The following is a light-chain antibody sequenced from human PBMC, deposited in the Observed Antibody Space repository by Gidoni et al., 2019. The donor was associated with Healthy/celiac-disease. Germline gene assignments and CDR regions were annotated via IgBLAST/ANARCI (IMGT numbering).Light chain of an antibody. V-gene: IGKV3D-20*01. CDR1: QSVSSSY. Sequence: EIVLTQSPATLALSPGERATLPCGVSQSVSSSYLAWYQQKPGRAPRLLIYDASSRATGIPDRFSGSGSGTDFTLTISRLEPEDFAVYYCQQYGSSPSTFGQGTRLEIK. CDR2: DAS. CDR3: QQYGSSPST. J-gene: IGKJ5*01.